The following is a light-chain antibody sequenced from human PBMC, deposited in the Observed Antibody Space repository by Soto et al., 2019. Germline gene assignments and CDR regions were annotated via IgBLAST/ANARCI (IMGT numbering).Light chain of an antibody. CDR2: EAS. CDR3: QQYNSSPLT. CDR1: QSISSW. Sequence: DIQMTQSPSTLSAFVGDIVTITCRANQSISSWLAWYQQKPGKAPNLLIYEASSLQSGVPSRFSGSGSGAEFTLTISSLQPDDFATYYCQQYNSSPLTFGGGTKVEIK. V-gene: IGKV1-5*01. J-gene: IGKJ4*01.